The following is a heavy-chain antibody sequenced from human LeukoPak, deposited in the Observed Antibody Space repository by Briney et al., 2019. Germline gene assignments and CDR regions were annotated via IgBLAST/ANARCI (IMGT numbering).Heavy chain of an antibody. D-gene: IGHD2-2*01. J-gene: IGHJ3*02. CDR2: KKRDGSQT. Sequence: PGGSLRLSCAASGFTFSSYAMHWVRQAPGKGLEWVANKKRDGSQTFSVDSVKGRFTISRDNAKNSLYLQMNSLRTEDTAVYYCAAEPTAYGSAFDIWGQGTMVTVSS. V-gene: IGHV3-7*01. CDR3: AAEPTAYGSAFDI. CDR1: GFTFSSYA.